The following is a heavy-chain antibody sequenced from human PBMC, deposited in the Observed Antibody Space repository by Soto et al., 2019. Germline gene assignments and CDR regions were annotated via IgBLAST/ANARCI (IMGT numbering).Heavy chain of an antibody. V-gene: IGHV4-30-4*01. CDR1: GGSISSGDYY. CDR3: ARGDAVTMVRGVSPGWFDP. Sequence: SETLSLTCTVSGGSISSGDYYWSWIRQPPGKGLEWIGYIYYSGRTYYNPSLKSRVTISVDTSKNQFSLKLSAVTAADTAVYYCARGDAVTMVRGVSPGWFDPWGQGTLVTVSS. J-gene: IGHJ5*02. CDR2: IYYSGRT. D-gene: IGHD3-10*01.